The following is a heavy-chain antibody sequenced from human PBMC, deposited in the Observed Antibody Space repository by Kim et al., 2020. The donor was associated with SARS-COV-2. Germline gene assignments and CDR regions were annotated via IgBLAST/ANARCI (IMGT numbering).Heavy chain of an antibody. CDR1: GFTFDDYA. CDR3: AKDIAGSGSYLGGMDV. V-gene: IGHV3-9*01. Sequence: GGSLRLSCAASGFTFDDYAMHWVRQAPGKGLEWVSGISWNSGSIGYADSVKGRFTISRDNAKNSLYLQMNSLRAEDTALYYCAKDIAGSGSYLGGMDVWGQGTTVTVSS. D-gene: IGHD1-26*01. J-gene: IGHJ6*02. CDR2: ISWNSGSI.